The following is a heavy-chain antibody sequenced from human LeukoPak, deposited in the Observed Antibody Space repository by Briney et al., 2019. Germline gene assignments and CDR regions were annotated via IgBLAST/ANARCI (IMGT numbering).Heavy chain of an antibody. CDR1: GGSFSGYY. CDR2: INHSGST. CDR3: ARDAVVYDSSGFDY. D-gene: IGHD3-22*01. Sequence: PSETLSLTCAVYGGSFSGYYWGWIRQPPGKGLEWIGEINHSGSTNYNPSLKSRVTISVDTSKNQFSLKLSSVTAADTAVYYCARDAVVYDSSGFDYSGQGTLVTVSS. V-gene: IGHV4-34*01. J-gene: IGHJ4*02.